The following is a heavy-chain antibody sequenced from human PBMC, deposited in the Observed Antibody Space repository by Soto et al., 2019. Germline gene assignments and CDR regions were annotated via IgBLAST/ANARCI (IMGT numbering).Heavy chain of an antibody. CDR3: ARVLRGVIIGVVWFDP. CDR2: IYYSGST. D-gene: IGHD3-10*01. CDR1: GGSISSGGYY. J-gene: IGHJ5*02. Sequence: LSLTCTVSGGSISSGGYYWSWIRQHPGKGLEWIGYIYYSGSTYYNPSLKSRVTISVDTSKNQFSLKLSSVTAADTAVYYCARVLRGVIIGVVWFDPWRQGTLVTVSS. V-gene: IGHV4-31*03.